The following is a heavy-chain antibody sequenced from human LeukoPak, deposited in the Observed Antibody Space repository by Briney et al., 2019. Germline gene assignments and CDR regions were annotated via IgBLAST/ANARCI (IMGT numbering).Heavy chain of an antibody. CDR3: ARDVAYNAFDY. D-gene: IGHD1-14*01. V-gene: IGHV3-7*01. CDR2: INPDGSAK. CDR1: GFTFSTSW. Sequence: GGSLRLSCAASGFTFSTSWMTWVRQAPGKGLEWVANINPDGSAKNYVGFVQGRFTISRDNAKNSVYLQMSSLRAEDTAVYFCARDVAYNAFDYWGQRTLVTVSS. J-gene: IGHJ4*02.